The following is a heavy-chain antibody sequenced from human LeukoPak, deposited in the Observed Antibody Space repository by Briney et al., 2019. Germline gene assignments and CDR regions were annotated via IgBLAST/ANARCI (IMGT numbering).Heavy chain of an antibody. J-gene: IGHJ6*03. V-gene: IGHV1-2*04. CDR3: ARDFEGGSVRSDYMDV. Sequence: GASVKVSCKASGYTFTGYYMHWVRQAPGQGLEWMGWINPNSGGTNYAQKFQGWVTMTRDTSISTAYMELSRLRSDDTAVYYCARDFEGGSVRSDYMDVWGKGTTVTVSS. D-gene: IGHD3-9*01. CDR1: GYTFTGYY. CDR2: INPNSGGT.